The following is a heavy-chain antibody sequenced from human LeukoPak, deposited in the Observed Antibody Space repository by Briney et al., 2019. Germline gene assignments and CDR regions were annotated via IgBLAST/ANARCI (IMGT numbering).Heavy chain of an antibody. J-gene: IGHJ5*02. D-gene: IGHD3-9*01. Sequence: GVSLRLSCAASGFTFSSYGMHWVRQAPGKGLEWVAVIWYDGSNKYYADSVKGRFTISRDNSKNTLYLQMNSLRAEDTAVYYCARGKSSDYDILTGKNWFDPWGQGTLVTVSS. CDR1: GFTFSSYG. CDR2: IWYDGSNK. V-gene: IGHV3-33*01. CDR3: ARGKSSDYDILTGKNWFDP.